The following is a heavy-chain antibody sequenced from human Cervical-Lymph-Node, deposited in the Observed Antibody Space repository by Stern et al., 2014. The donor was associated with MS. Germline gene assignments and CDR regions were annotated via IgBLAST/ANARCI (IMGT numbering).Heavy chain of an antibody. Sequence: EMQLVESGAEVKKPGESLKISCQGSEYSFTSYWIGWVRQMPGKGLEWMGIIHPVDSDTRYSPSFQGQVTISADKSIRTAYLQWSSLKSSDTAMYYCARHNAAGTGFDYWGHGTLVTVSS. D-gene: IGHD6-13*01. CDR1: EYSFTSYW. CDR3: ARHNAAGTGFDY. J-gene: IGHJ4*01. V-gene: IGHV5-51*01. CDR2: IHPVDSDT.